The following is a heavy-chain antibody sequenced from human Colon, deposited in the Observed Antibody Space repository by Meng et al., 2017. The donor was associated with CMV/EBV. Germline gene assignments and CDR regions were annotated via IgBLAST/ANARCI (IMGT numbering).Heavy chain of an antibody. Sequence: ASVKVSCKASGYIFTAYYIHWVRQAPGQGLEWMGWINPNSGGTNYAQKFQGRVTMTRDTSISTAYMELSRLRSDDTAVYYCASGYSGSSTAYYYYYGMDVWGQGTTVTVSS. V-gene: IGHV1-2*02. CDR3: ASGYSGSSTAYYYYYGMDV. J-gene: IGHJ6*02. CDR1: GYIFTAYY. D-gene: IGHD1-26*01. CDR2: INPNSGGT.